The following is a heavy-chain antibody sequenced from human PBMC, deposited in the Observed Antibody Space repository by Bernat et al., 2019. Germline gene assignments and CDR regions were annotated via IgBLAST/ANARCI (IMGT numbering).Heavy chain of an antibody. CDR1: GFTFSSYW. V-gene: IGHV3-74*01. CDR2: INSDESVT. J-gene: IGHJ4*02. Sequence: EVQLVESGGGLVQPGGSLRLSCAASGFTFSSYWMHWIRQAPGKGLVWVSSINSDESVTNYADSVRGRFPISRDNAKNTLYLQMNSLSVDDTALYYCTRALWFGELFCDYWGQGTLVTVSS. D-gene: IGHD3-10*01. CDR3: TRALWFGELFCDY.